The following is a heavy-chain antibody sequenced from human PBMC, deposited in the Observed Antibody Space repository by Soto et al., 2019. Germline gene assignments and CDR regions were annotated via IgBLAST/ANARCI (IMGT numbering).Heavy chain of an antibody. Sequence: SETLSLTGTGSCGSISSSSYYWGWIRQPPGKGLEWIGSIYYSGSTYYNPSLKSRFTVSKDNAKNSLYLQMNSLGAEDTAVYYCARSPDGYYFDSWGQGTLVTVS. CDR1: CGSISSSSYY. CDR2: IYYSGST. J-gene: IGHJ4*02. V-gene: IGHV4-39*01. CDR3: ARSPDGYYFDS.